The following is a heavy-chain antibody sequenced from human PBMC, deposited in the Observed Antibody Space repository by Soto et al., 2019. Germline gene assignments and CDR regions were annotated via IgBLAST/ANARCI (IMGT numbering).Heavy chain of an antibody. V-gene: IGHV3-48*04. CDR3: ARDRDWAFDY. Sequence: GGSLRLSCVASGFTFSSYSMVWVRQAPGKGLEWVSYIFATSTTIYYADSVKGRFTVSRDNAQNSLFLLMNSLRAEDTAVYYCARDRDWAFDYWGRGTLVTVSS. J-gene: IGHJ4*02. CDR1: GFTFSSYS. D-gene: IGHD3-9*01. CDR2: IFATSTTI.